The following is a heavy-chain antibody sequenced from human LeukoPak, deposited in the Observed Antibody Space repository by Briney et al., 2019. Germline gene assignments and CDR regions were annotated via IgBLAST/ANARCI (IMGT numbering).Heavy chain of an antibody. J-gene: IGHJ3*02. CDR2: IYCSGST. CDR1: GGSISSYY. D-gene: IGHD4-23*01. V-gene: IGHV4-59*01. Sequence: SETLSLTCTVSGGSISSYYWSWIRHPPGKGLEWIGYIYCSGSTNYNPSLKSRVTISVDTSKNQFSLKLSSVTAADTAVYYCARDLGYGGNDIWGQGTMVTVSS. CDR3: ARDLGYGGNDI.